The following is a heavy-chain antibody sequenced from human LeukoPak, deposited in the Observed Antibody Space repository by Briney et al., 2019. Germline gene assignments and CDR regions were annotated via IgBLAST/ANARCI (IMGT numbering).Heavy chain of an antibody. CDR2: NSGST. CDR3: AVAGVRHYDSSGLYAFDF. D-gene: IGHD3-22*01. V-gene: IGHV4-39*01. Sequence: SDTLSLTCTVPGGSMSSSSYFWGWIRQPPGKGLDRIPPNSGSTHYYPSLKGRVTISVDTSKNQFFLKLNSVTAADTAVYYCAVAGVRHYDSSGLYAFDFWGQGTMVTVSS. J-gene: IGHJ3*01. CDR1: GGSMSSSSYF.